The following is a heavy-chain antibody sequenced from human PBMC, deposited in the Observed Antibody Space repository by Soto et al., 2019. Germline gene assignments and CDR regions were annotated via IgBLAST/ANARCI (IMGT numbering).Heavy chain of an antibody. CDR3: ARDRGVAGRRFNWFDP. D-gene: IGHD6-6*01. CDR2: INPNSGGT. CDR1: GYTFTDYY. Sequence: GASVKVSCKASGYTFTDYYIHWVRQAPGQGLEWMGWINPNSGGTNSAQKFQGRVTMTRDTSISTAYMELSSLRSDDTAVYFCARDRGVAGRRFNWFDPWGQGPLVTVSS. J-gene: IGHJ5*02. V-gene: IGHV1-2*02.